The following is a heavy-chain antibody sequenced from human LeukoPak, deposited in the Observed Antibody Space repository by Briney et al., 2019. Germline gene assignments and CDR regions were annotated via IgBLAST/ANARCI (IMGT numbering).Heavy chain of an antibody. D-gene: IGHD4-17*01. J-gene: IGHJ4*02. Sequence: GGSLRLSCAASGFTFSSYGMHWVRQAPGKGLEWVSYISSSGSTIYYADSVKGRFTISRDNAKNSLYLQMNSLRADDTAVYYCAREGNYGDYEYWGQGTLVTVSS. CDR2: ISSSGSTI. CDR3: AREGNYGDYEY. CDR1: GFTFSSYG. V-gene: IGHV3-48*04.